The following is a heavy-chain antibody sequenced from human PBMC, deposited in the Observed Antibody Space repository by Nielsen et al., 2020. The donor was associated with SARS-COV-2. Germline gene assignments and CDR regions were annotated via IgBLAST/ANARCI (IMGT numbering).Heavy chain of an antibody. CDR3: ASAITTYSSSWYPPADYYYYYYGMDV. Sequence: WVRQAPGQGLEWMGGIIPIFGTANYAQKFQGRVTITADESTSTAYMELSSLRSGDTAVYYCASAITTYSSSWYPPADYYYYYYGMDVWGQGTTVTVSS. D-gene: IGHD6-13*01. J-gene: IGHJ6*02. CDR2: IIPIFGTA. V-gene: IGHV1-69*01.